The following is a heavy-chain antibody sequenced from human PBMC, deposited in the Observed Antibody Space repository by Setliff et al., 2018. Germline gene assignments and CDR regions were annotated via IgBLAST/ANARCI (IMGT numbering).Heavy chain of an antibody. CDR2: ISSRSSHI. CDR3: ARAFDSSGYYGESHTHYFDN. Sequence: PGGSLRLSCAASGFTFSTYTINWVRQAPGKGLEWVSTISSRSSHIYYADSVKGRFTISRDNSKNTLYLQMNSLRAEDTAVYYCARAFDSSGYYGESHTHYFDNWGQGTLVTVSS. CDR1: GFTFSTYT. J-gene: IGHJ4*02. V-gene: IGHV3-21*04. D-gene: IGHD3-22*01.